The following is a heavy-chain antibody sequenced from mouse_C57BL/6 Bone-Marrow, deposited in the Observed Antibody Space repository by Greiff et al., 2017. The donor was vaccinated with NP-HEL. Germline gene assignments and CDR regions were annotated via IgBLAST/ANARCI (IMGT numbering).Heavy chain of an antibody. Sequence: EVKLEESGGGLVQPGGSLKLSCAASGFTFSDYYMYWVRQTPEKRLEWVAYISNGGGSTYYPDTVKGRFTISRDNAKNTLYLQMSRLKSEDTAMYYCARQGYDYAFDYWGQGTTLTVSS. CDR1: GFTFSDYY. CDR3: ARQGYDYAFDY. D-gene: IGHD2-4*01. V-gene: IGHV5-12*01. J-gene: IGHJ2*01. CDR2: ISNGGGST.